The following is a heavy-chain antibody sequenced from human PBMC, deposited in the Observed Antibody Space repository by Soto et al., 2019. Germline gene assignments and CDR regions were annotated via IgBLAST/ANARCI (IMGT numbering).Heavy chain of an antibody. CDR2: VYTGGST. J-gene: IGHJ4*02. V-gene: IGHV3-66*01. D-gene: IGHD1-26*01. CDR3: ARGTGGSTAMNY. Sequence: EVQLVESGGGLVQPGGSLRLSCAASGFTVNSYYMSWVRQAPGKGLEWVSVVYTGGSTYYTDSVKGRFTISRDNSKNTLYLQITTLRAEDTAVYYCARGTGGSTAMNYWGQGTLVTVSS. CDR1: GFTVNSYY.